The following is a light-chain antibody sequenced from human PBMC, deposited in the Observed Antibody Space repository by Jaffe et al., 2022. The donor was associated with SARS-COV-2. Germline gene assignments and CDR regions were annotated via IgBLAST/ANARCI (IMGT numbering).Light chain of an antibody. CDR3: QHYSNWLT. CDR1: QSVSSN. V-gene: IGKV3-15*01. J-gene: IGKJ4*01. CDR2: GAS. Sequence: EIVMTQSPATLSVSPGERATLSCRASQSVSSNLAWYQQKPGQAPRLLIYGASTRATGVPARFSGSGSGTDFTLTITSLQSEDFAVYYCQHYSNWLTFGGGTKVEIK.